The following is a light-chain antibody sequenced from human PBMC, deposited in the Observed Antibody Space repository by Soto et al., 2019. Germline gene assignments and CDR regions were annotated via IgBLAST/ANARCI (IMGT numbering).Light chain of an antibody. V-gene: IGKV1-39*01. CDR3: QQSYSTPIT. Sequence: DIQMTQSPSSLSASLGDRVTITCRASQSINFYVNWFQQTPGKAPKLLIYAASSLPSGVPSRFSGSGSGTDFTLTISSLQPEDFATYYCQQSYSTPITFGQGTRLEIK. CDR1: QSINFY. J-gene: IGKJ5*01. CDR2: AAS.